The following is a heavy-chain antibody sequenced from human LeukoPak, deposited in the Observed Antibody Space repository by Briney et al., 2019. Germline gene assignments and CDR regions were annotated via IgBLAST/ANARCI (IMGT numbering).Heavy chain of an antibody. D-gene: IGHD4-17*01. V-gene: IGHV5-51*01. J-gene: IGHJ4*02. Sequence: GESLKISCKGSGYSFTNYWIGWVRQMPGKGLEWMGIIYPGDSDTRYSPSFQGQVTISADKSITTAYLQWSRLKASDTAMYYCARHPDYEPFDYWGQGTLVTVSS. CDR1: GYSFTNYW. CDR3: ARHPDYEPFDY. CDR2: IYPGDSDT.